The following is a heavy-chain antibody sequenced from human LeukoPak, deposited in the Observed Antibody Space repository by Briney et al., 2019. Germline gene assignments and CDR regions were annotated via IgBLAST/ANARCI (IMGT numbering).Heavy chain of an antibody. CDR2: TNPSGGST. CDR1: GYTFTSYY. V-gene: IGHV1-46*01. J-gene: IGHJ4*02. Sequence: ASVKVSCKASGYTFTSYYMHWVRQAPGQGLEWMGITNPSGGSTSYAQKFQGRVTMTRDMSTSTVYMELSSLRSEDTAVYYCARVPVAGTILDYWGQGTLVTVSS. D-gene: IGHD6-19*01. CDR3: ARVPVAGTILDY.